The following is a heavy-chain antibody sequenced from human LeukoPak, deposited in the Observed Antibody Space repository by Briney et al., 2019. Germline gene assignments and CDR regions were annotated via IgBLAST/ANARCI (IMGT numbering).Heavy chain of an antibody. J-gene: IGHJ6*02. Sequence: SETLSRTCSVSGGSISSDYWAWIRQPPGKGLDWIGYMFYTGSTNYNPSLKNRVTISLATSKKQFSLKLSSVTAADTAVYYCARVSVVYGMDVWGRGTTVTVSS. CDR2: MFYTGST. CDR3: ARVSVVYGMDV. CDR1: GGSISSDY. V-gene: IGHV4-59*01.